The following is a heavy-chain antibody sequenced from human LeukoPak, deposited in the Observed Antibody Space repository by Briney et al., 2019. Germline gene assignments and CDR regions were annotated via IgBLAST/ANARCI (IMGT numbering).Heavy chain of an antibody. Sequence: GGSLTLSCAASGLTVTNYAMYRVRQAPGQGLNWVSAISGRDDSTYYADSVKGRFTISRDTSKNTLFLQMNSLRAEDTAVYYCAKWGDYDILTGYYDPDYWGQGTLVTVSS. CDR1: GLTVTNYA. CDR2: ISGRDDST. D-gene: IGHD3-9*01. J-gene: IGHJ4*02. V-gene: IGHV3-23*01. CDR3: AKWGDYDILTGYYDPDY.